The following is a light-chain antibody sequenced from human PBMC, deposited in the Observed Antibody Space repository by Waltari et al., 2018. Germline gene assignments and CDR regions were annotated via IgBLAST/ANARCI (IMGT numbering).Light chain of an antibody. CDR1: QSLSDN. CDR3: QQYKTWPPIT. J-gene: IGKJ5*01. V-gene: IGKV3-15*01. Sequence: EIVMTQSPATLSVSPGERATLSCRASQSLSDNLAWYQLKPAQAPRLLIYGASFRATGIPRRFRGSGSGTAFTLTISSLQSEDFAIYYCQQYKTWPPITFGQGTRLEIK. CDR2: GAS.